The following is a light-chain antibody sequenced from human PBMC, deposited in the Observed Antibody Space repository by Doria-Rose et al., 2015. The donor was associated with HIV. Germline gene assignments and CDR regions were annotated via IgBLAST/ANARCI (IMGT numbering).Light chain of an antibody. CDR3: QQFDSFPRT. CDR1: QGISRY. J-gene: IGKJ1*01. V-gene: IGKV1-9*01. Sequence: TQSPSFLSASVGVRVTITCRASQGISRYLDWYQQKPGKDPTLLSFGASTLQSGVPSRFSGSGSGTEFTLTIRSLQPEDFATYYCQQFDSFPRTFGQGTKVELK. CDR2: GAS.